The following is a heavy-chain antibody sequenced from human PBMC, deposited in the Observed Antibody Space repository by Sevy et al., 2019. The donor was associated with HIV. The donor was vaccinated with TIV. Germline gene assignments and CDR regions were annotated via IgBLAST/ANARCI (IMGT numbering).Heavy chain of an antibody. V-gene: IGHV3-30*18. CDR1: GFTFSSFG. J-gene: IGHJ4*02. CDR2: ISHDGSNK. D-gene: IGHD2-8*01. Sequence: GGCLRLSCAASGFTFSSFGMHWVRQAPGKGLEWVAIISHDGSNKIYADSVKGRFTISRDNSKKTVYLQMDSLRADDTAVYYCAKQGGYCSNGVCYRAFDYWGQGTLVTVSS. CDR3: AKQGGYCSNGVCYRAFDY.